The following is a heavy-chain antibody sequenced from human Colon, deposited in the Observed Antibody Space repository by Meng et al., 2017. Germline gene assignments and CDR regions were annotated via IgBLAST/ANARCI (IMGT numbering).Heavy chain of an antibody. V-gene: IGHV3-30*01. CDR2: ISHDESK. CDR1: GFTFSSYV. CDR3: AREKGSSGRAGWFDP. D-gene: IGHD6-19*01. J-gene: IGHJ5*02. Sequence: SLKISCAASGFTFSSYVLHWVRQAPGKGLEWLALISHDESKIYADSVQGRFTVSRDNAKDTLYLEMNNLKIEDTAIYHCAREKGSSGRAGWFDPWGQGTLVTVSS.